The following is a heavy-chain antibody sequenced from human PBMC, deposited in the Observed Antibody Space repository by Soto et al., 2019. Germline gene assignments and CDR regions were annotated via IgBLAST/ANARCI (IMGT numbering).Heavy chain of an antibody. J-gene: IGHJ3*02. D-gene: IGHD3-10*01. CDR2: ISAYNGNT. CDR1: GYTFTSYG. Sequence: ASVKVSFKASGYTFTSYGISWVRQAPGQGLEWMGWISAYNGNTNYAQKLQGRVTMTTDTSTSTAYMELRSLRSDDTAVYYCAREWFGELLDAFDIWGQGTMVTVSS. V-gene: IGHV1-18*01. CDR3: AREWFGELLDAFDI.